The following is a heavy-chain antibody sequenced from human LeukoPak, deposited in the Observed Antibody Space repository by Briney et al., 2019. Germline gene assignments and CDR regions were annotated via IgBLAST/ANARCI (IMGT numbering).Heavy chain of an antibody. CDR3: ARAGYCSGGSCYWDYYYYYMDV. D-gene: IGHD2-15*01. V-gene: IGHV1-2*02. Sequence: ASVKVSCKASGYTFTGYYMHWVRQAPGQGLEWMGWINPNSGGTNYAQKFQGRVTMTRDTSISTAYMELSRLRSDDTAVYYCARAGYCSGGSCYWDYYYYYMDVWGKGTTVTVPS. CDR2: INPNSGGT. CDR1: GYTFTGYY. J-gene: IGHJ6*03.